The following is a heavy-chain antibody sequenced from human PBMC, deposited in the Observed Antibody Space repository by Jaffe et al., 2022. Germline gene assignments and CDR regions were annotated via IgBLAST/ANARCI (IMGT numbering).Heavy chain of an antibody. Sequence: EVQLVESGGGLVQPGGSLRLSCAASGFTFSSYEMNWVRQAPGKGLEWVSYISSSGSTIYYADSVKGRFTISRDNAKNSLYLQMNSLRAEDTAVYYCARVPFPIEGVNDAFDIWGQGTMVTVSS. CDR2: ISSSGSTI. J-gene: IGHJ3*02. CDR1: GFTFSSYE. V-gene: IGHV3-48*03. CDR3: ARVPFPIEGVNDAFDI. D-gene: IGHD2-21*01.